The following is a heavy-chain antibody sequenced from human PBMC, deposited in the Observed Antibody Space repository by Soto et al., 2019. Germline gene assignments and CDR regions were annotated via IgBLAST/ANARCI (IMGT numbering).Heavy chain of an antibody. V-gene: IGHV4-59*08. CDR2: IYYSGST. CDR3: ARQDSYYYYGMDV. J-gene: IGHJ6*02. CDR1: GGSISSYY. Sequence: SETLSLPCTVSGGSISSYYWSWIRQPPGKGLEWIGYIYYSGSTNYNPSLKSRVTISVDTSKNQFSLKLSSVTAADTAVYYCARQDSYYYYGMDVWGQGTTVTVSS.